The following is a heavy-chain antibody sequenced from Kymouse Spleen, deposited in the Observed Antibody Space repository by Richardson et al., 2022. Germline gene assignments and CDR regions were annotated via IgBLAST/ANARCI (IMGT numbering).Heavy chain of an antibody. CDR2: IWYDGSNK. V-gene: IGHV3-33*01. D-gene: IGHD6-6*01. Sequence: QVQLVESGGGVVQPGRSLRLSCAASGFTFSSYGMHWVRQAPGKGLEWVAVIWYDGSNKYYADSVKGRFTISRDNSKNTLYLQMNSLRAEDTAVYYCARGGPLEYSSSSYFDYWGQGTLVTVSS. CDR3: ARGGPLEYSSSSYFDY. CDR1: GFTFSSYG. J-gene: IGHJ4*02.